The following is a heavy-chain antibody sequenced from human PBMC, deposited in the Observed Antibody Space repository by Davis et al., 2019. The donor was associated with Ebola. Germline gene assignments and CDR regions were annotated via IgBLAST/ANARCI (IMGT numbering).Heavy chain of an antibody. Sequence: GESLKISCAASGFTFSSYAMSWVRQAPGKGLEWVSLISGSDGSTYYADSVKGRFTISRDNSKNTLYLQMNSLRAEDTAVYYCAREWELLDYWGQGTLVTVSS. D-gene: IGHD1-26*01. J-gene: IGHJ4*02. CDR1: GFTFSSYA. V-gene: IGHV3-23*01. CDR3: AREWELLDY. CDR2: ISGSDGST.